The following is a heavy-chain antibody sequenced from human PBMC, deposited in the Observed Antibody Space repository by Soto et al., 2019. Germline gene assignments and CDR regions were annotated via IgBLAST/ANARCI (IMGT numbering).Heavy chain of an antibody. Sequence: QVQLVQSGAAVKKSGASVKVSCKASGYTFTSHDINWVREATGQGLEWMGWMHPNSGNTGYAQKFKGRVTKTRNTSISTAYMELSSLRSEDTAVYYCARWDYGVYARFDYWGQGTLVTVSS. V-gene: IGHV1-8*01. J-gene: IGHJ4*02. D-gene: IGHD4-17*01. CDR3: ARWDYGVYARFDY. CDR1: GYTFTSHD. CDR2: MHPNSGNT.